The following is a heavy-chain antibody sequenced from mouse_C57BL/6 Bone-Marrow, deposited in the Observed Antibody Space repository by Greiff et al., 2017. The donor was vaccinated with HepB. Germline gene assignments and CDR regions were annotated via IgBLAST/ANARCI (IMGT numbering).Heavy chain of an antibody. CDR2: INSDGGST. D-gene: IGHD2-4*01. V-gene: IGHV5-2*01. CDR3: ARGLSTMITTFAY. J-gene: IGHJ3*01. CDR1: EYEFPSHD. Sequence: DVMLVESGGGLVQPGESLKLSCESNEYEFPSHDMSWVRKTPEKRLELVAAINSDGGSTYYPDTMARRFIISRDNTKKTLYLQMSSLRSEDTALYYCARGLSTMITTFAYWGQGTLVTVSA.